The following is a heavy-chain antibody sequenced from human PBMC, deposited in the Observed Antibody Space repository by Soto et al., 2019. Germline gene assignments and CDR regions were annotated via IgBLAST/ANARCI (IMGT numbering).Heavy chain of an antibody. CDR1: GGSISSGGYY. V-gene: IGHV4-31*03. CDR3: ARDLGSRWLNWFDP. Sequence: SETLSLTCTVSGGSISSGGYYWSWIRQHPGKGLEWIGYIYYSGSTYYNPSLKSRVTISVDTSKNQFSLKLSSVTAADTAVYYCARDLGSRWLNWFDPWGQGTLVTVSS. J-gene: IGHJ5*02. D-gene: IGHD6-13*01. CDR2: IYYSGST.